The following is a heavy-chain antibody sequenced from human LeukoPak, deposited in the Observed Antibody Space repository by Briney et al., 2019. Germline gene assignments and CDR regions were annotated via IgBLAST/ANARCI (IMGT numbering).Heavy chain of an antibody. CDR3: ARDQSRGYSSGTFDY. V-gene: IGHV1-69*13. CDR1: GGTFSSYA. Sequence: ASVKVSCKASGGTFSSYAISWVRQAPGQGLVWMGGIIPIFGTANYAQKFQGRVTITADESTSTAYMELSSLRSEDTAVYYCARDQSRGYSSGTFDYWGQGTLVTVSS. D-gene: IGHD6-19*01. J-gene: IGHJ4*02. CDR2: IIPIFGTA.